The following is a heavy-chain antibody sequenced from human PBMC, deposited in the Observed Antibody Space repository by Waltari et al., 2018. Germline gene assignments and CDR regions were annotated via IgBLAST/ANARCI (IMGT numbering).Heavy chain of an antibody. V-gene: IGHV3-30*18. CDR3: AKERAYGDYYFDY. CDR1: GFTFSSYG. Sequence: QVQLVASGGGVVQPGRYLRLSCAASGFTFSSYGMHWVRQAPGKGLEWLAVIWYDGSNKYYADSVKGRFTISRDNSKNTLYLQMNSLRAEDTAMYYCAKERAYGDYYFDYWGQGTLVTVSS. CDR2: IWYDGSNK. J-gene: IGHJ4*02. D-gene: IGHD4-17*01.